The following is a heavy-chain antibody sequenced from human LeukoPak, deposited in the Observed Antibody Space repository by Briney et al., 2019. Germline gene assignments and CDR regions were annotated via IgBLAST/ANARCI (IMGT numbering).Heavy chain of an antibody. V-gene: IGHV3-23*01. Sequence: PGGSLRLSCAASGFTFSSYAMTWVRRAPGKGLEWVSAISGSGGSTYYADSVKGRFTISRDNSKNTLYLQMNSLRAEDTAVYYCAKTVWSYDGGPDAFDIWGQGTMVTVSS. CDR2: ISGSGGST. CDR1: GFTFSSYA. J-gene: IGHJ3*02. CDR3: AKTVWSYDGGPDAFDI. D-gene: IGHD1-26*01.